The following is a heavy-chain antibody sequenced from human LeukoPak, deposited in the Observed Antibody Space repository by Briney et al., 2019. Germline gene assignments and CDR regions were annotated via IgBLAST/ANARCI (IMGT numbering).Heavy chain of an antibody. Sequence: GGSLRLSCAASGFTFSGYSMNWVRQAPGKGLEWVAVISYDGSNKYYADSVKGRFTISRDNSKNTLYLQMNSLRAEDTAVYYCAKTSGNYNPGDAFDIWGQGTMVTVSS. J-gene: IGHJ3*02. CDR3: AKTSGNYNPGDAFDI. V-gene: IGHV3-30-3*02. D-gene: IGHD1-26*01. CDR1: GFTFSGYS. CDR2: ISYDGSNK.